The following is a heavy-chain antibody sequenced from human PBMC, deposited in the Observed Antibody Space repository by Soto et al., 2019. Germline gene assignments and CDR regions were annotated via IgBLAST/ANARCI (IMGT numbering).Heavy chain of an antibody. Sequence: QVQLVESGGGVVQPGRSLRLSCAASGFTFSSYGMHWVRQAPGKGLEWVAVIWYDGSNKYYADSVKGRFTISRDNYKNTLYLQMNSLRAEDTAVYYCARDRSSGLSFTLYFDYWGQGTLVTVSS. CDR3: ARDRSSGLSFTLYFDY. CDR2: IWYDGSNK. J-gene: IGHJ4*02. V-gene: IGHV3-33*01. D-gene: IGHD6-19*01. CDR1: GFTFSSYG.